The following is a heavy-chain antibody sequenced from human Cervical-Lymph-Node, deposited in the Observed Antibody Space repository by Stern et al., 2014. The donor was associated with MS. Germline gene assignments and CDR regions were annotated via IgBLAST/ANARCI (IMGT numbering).Heavy chain of an antibody. CDR3: ARHDNYYDSRDPIDD. J-gene: IGHJ4*02. CDR1: GHTITNYW. V-gene: IGHV5-51*01. CDR2: INPGDSET. Sequence: VQLVQSGAEAKEPGESLKISCKGSGHTITNYWIAWVRQKPGKGLEWMGTINPGDSETRYSPSFQGQVTFSVDKSAIIAYLQWRSLKASDTAMYYCARHDNYYDSRDPIDDWGQGTLVTVSS. D-gene: IGHD3-22*01.